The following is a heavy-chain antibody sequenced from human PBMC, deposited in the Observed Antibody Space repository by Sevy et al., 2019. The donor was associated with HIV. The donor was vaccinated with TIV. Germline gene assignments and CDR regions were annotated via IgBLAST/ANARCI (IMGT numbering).Heavy chain of an antibody. Sequence: ASVKVSCKASGYTFTSYDINWVRQATGQGLEWMGWMNPNSGNTGYAQKFQGRVTMTRNTSIGTAYMELSSLRSEDTAVYYCAGVWGGKDGSRPDPWGQGTLVTVSS. CDR1: GYTFTSYD. V-gene: IGHV1-8*01. D-gene: IGHD6-13*01. CDR3: AGVWGGKDGSRPDP. CDR2: MNPNSGNT. J-gene: IGHJ5*02.